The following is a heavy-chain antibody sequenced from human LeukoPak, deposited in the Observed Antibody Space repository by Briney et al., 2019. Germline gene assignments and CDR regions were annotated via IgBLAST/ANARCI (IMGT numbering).Heavy chain of an antibody. CDR3: ARYSSSWYGWFDP. D-gene: IGHD6-13*01. J-gene: IGHJ5*02. Sequence: ASVKVSCKASGYTFTGYYMLWVRQAPGQGLEWMGWINPNSGGTNYAQKFQGRVTMTRDTSISTAYMELSRLRSDDTAVYYCARYSSSWYGWFDPWGQGTLVTVSS. CDR1: GYTFTGYY. CDR2: INPNSGGT. V-gene: IGHV1-2*02.